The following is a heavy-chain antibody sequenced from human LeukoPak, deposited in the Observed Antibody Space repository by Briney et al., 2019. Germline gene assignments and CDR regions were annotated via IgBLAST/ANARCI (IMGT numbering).Heavy chain of an antibody. CDR2: ISGSGVST. CDR1: GFTFNIYA. J-gene: IGHJ4*02. D-gene: IGHD5-18*01. V-gene: IGHV3-23*01. Sequence: GGSLRLSCAASGFTFNIYAMNWVRQAPGKGLEWVAAISGSGVSTRDADSVKGLFTISRDNSKNTLYLQMSSLRAEDTAVYYCAKDHMSSPVTYGYSFDSWGQGTLVTVSS. CDR3: AKDHMSSPVTYGYSFDS.